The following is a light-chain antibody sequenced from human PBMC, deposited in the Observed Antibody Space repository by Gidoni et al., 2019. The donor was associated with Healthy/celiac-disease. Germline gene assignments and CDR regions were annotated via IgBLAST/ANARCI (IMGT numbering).Light chain of an antibody. CDR1: PGISSY. CDR2: AAS. Sequence: AIRMTPSPSSFSASTGDRVTITCRASPGISSYLAWYQQKPGKAPKLLIYAASTLQSGVPSRFSGSGSGTDFTLTISCLQSEDFATYYCQQYYSYLLTFGGGTKVEIK. J-gene: IGKJ4*01. CDR3: QQYYSYLLT. V-gene: IGKV1-8*01.